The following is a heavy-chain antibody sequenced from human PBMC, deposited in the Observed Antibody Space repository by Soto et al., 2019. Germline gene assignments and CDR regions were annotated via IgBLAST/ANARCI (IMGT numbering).Heavy chain of an antibody. J-gene: IGHJ4*02. CDR1: GYTFTSYG. CDR3: ARDQLELQTPFDY. Sequence: GASVKVSCKASGYTFTSYGISWLRQAPGQGQKWIGWISAYNGNTNYAQKLQGRVTMTTDTSTSTAYMEMRSLTSDGTAVYYCARDQLELQTPFDYWGQGTLVTVSS. CDR2: ISAYNGNT. D-gene: IGHD1-7*01. V-gene: IGHV1-18*01.